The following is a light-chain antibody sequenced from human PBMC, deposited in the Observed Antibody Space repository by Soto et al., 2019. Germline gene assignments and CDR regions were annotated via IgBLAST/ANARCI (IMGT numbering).Light chain of an antibody. J-gene: IGLJ1*01. CDR3: GSYASSSTLYV. CDR1: SSDFGGYNY. V-gene: IGLV2-14*01. CDR2: DVS. Sequence: LTQPASVSGSPGQSITISCTGTSSDFGGYNYVSWYQQHSGKAPKLMIYDVSNRPSGVSNRFSGSKSGNTASLTISGLQAEDEADYYCGSYASSSTLYVFGTGTKATVL.